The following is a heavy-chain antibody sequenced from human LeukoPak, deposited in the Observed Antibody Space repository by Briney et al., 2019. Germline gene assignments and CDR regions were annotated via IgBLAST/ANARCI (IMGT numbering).Heavy chain of an antibody. D-gene: IGHD3-22*01. CDR1: GGSISSYY. Sequence: SETLSLTCTVSGGSISSYYWSWIRQSPGKGLEWIGCIYNSGSPNYNPSLKSRVTISVDMSKNQFSLKLSSVTAADTAVYYCARLNYYDNYYYGMDVWGQGTTVTVSS. CDR2: IYNSGSP. CDR3: ARLNYYDNYYYGMDV. J-gene: IGHJ6*02. V-gene: IGHV4-59*01.